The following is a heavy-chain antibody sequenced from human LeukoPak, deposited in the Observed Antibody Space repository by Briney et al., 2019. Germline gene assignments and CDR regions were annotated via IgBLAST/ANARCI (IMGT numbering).Heavy chain of an antibody. CDR3: ARKGVYYYGMDV. CDR2: ISSSSSYI. V-gene: IGHV3-21*01. J-gene: IGHJ6*02. CDR1: GFTFSSYS. Sequence: PGGSLRLSCAASGFTFSSYSMNWVRQAPGKGLEWVSSISSSSSYIYYADSVKGRCTISRDNAKNSLYLQMSSLRAEDTAVYYCARKGVYYYGMDVWGQGTTVTVSS.